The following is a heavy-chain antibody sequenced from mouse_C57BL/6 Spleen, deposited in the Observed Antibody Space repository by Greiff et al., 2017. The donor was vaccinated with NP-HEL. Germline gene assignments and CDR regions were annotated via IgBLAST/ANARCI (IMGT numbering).Heavy chain of an antibody. CDR2: IDPSDSET. D-gene: IGHD2-3*01. J-gene: IGHJ2*01. Sequence: QVQLQQPGAELVRPGSSVKLSCKASGYTFTSYWMHWVKQRPIQGLEWIGNIDPSDSETHYNQKFKDKATLTVDKSSSAAYMQLSSLTSEDSAVYYCARCRDDGYLYYFDYWGQGTTLTVSS. CDR1: GYTFTSYW. CDR3: ARCRDDGYLYYFDY. V-gene: IGHV1-52*01.